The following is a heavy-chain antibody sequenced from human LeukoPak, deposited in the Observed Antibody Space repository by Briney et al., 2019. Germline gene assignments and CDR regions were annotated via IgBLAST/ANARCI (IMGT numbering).Heavy chain of an antibody. CDR3: AREMGGVLRFLEWFSNWFDP. CDR2: ISAGSSAI. J-gene: IGHJ5*02. D-gene: IGHD3-3*01. Sequence: GGSLRLSCAASGFTFSSYSMNWVRQAPGKGLVCVSYISAGSSAIYYADSVKGRFTISRDNAKNSLYLQMNSLRAEDTAVYYCAREMGGVLRFLEWFSNWFDPWGQGTLVTVSS. CDR1: GFTFSSYS. V-gene: IGHV3-48*04.